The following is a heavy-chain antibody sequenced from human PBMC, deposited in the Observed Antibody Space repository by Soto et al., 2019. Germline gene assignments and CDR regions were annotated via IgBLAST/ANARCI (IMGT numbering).Heavy chain of an antibody. CDR1: GGSISSYY. V-gene: IGHV4-59*01. CDR2: IYYSGST. Sequence: PSETLSLTCTVSGGSISSYYWSWIRQPPGKGLEWIGYIYYSGSTNYNPSLQSRVTISVDTSKNQFSLKLSSVTAADTAVYYCARVVYGSGSYGLDYWGQGTLVTVSS. J-gene: IGHJ4*02. CDR3: ARVVYGSGSYGLDY. D-gene: IGHD3-10*01.